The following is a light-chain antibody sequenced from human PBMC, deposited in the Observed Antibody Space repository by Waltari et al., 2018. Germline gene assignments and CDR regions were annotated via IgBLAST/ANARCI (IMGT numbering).Light chain of an antibody. Sequence: DIVMTQSPDSLAVSLGERATINCRSSQSVLYSANSKNYLAWYQQKPGQTPKLLVYWASNRESGVPDRFSGSGSGTDFTLTISSLQAEDFAVYYCQQYNNWLITFGQGTRLEIK. CDR2: WAS. CDR1: QSVLYSANSKNY. CDR3: QQYNNWLIT. J-gene: IGKJ5*01. V-gene: IGKV4-1*01.